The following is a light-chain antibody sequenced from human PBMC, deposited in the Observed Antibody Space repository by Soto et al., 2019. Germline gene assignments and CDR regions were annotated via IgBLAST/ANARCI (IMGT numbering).Light chain of an antibody. J-gene: IGKJ2*01. V-gene: IGKV3-20*01. CDR2: DAT. CDR3: HQYASSPLT. CDR1: QSVARNS. Sequence: EIVLTQSPGTLSLSPGERATLSCRARQSVARNSLAWFQQRPGQPPRLLIYDATGRATGIPDRFSGSGSATDFTLTINRLEPEDFAVYYCHQYASSPLTFGQGTKLEIK.